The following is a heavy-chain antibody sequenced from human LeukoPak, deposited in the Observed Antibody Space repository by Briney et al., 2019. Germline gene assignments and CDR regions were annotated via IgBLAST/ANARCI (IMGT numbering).Heavy chain of an antibody. J-gene: IGHJ4*02. CDR3: AKRNIQLLKH. V-gene: IGHV3-23*01. Sequence: PGRSLRLSCAASGFTFSSYAMSWVRQAPGKGLEWVSAISGSGGSTYYADSVKGRFTISRDNYKNTLYLQMNSPRAEDTAVYYCAKRNIQLLKHWGQGTLVTVSP. D-gene: IGHD5-18*01. CDR1: GFTFSSYA. CDR2: ISGSGGST.